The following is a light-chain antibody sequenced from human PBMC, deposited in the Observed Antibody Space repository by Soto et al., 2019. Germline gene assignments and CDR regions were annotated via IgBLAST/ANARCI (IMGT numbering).Light chain of an antibody. J-gene: IGKJ2*01. CDR2: AAS. V-gene: IGKV1-39*01. CDR1: QSISSY. CDR3: QQSYSTPVMYT. Sequence: DIQMTQSPSSLSASVGDRVTITCRASQSISSYLNWYQQKPGKAPKLLIYAASSLQSGVPSRFSGSGSGTDFNLSIRSLQPEDFATYYCQQSYSTPVMYTFGQGTKLEIK.